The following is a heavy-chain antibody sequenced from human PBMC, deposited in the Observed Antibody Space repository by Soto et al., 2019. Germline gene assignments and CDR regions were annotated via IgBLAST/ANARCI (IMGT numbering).Heavy chain of an antibody. CDR3: ARGGDYYDSSGYLDAFDI. V-gene: IGHV4-30-2*01. D-gene: IGHD3-22*01. J-gene: IGHJ3*02. Sequence: QLQLQESGSGLVKPSQTLSLTCAVSGGSISSGGYSWSWIRQPPGKGLEWIGYIYHSGSTYYNPSLKSRVTISVDRSKSQFSLKLSSVTAADTAVYYCARGGDYYDSSGYLDAFDIWGQGTMVTVSS. CDR2: IYHSGST. CDR1: GGSISSGGYS.